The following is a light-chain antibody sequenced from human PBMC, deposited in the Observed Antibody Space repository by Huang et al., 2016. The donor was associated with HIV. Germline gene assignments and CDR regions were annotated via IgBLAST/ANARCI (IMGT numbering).Light chain of an antibody. CDR3: QQYYNRPPYN. V-gene: IGKV3-15*01. CDR2: GAS. J-gene: IGKJ2*01. CDR1: QSVSGN. Sequence: EIVMTQSPATLSVSPGERVTLFCRASQSVSGNLAWYQQKPGQAPRLLIYGASSRPTGIPARFSGSGSGTEFTLTISSLQSEDFAVYYCQQYYNRPPYNFGQGTKLEIK.